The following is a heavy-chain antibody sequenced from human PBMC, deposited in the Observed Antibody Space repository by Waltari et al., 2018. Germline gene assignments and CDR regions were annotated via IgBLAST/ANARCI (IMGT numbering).Heavy chain of an antibody. D-gene: IGHD4-17*01. Sequence: QVQLVESGGGVVQPGGSLRLSCAASGFTFSSYGMHWVRQAPGKGLEWVAFIRYDGSNKYYADSVKGRFTISRDNSKNTLYLQMNSLRAEDTAVYYCAKDQTTVAYYFDYWGQGTLVTVSS. V-gene: IGHV3-30*02. J-gene: IGHJ4*02. CDR3: AKDQTTVAYYFDY. CDR1: GFTFSSYG. CDR2: IRYDGSNK.